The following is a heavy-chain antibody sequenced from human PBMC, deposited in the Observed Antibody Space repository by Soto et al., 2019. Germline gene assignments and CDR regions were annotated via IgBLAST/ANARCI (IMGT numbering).Heavy chain of an antibody. J-gene: IGHJ6*02. CDR3: ARDLIAARRRVFYNYGMDV. CDR1: GGTFTTYA. D-gene: IGHD6-6*01. V-gene: IGHV1-69*01. CDR2: IIPIFGTA. Sequence: QVQLVQSGAEVKKPGSSVKVSCKASGGTFTTYAISWVRQAPGQGLEWMGGIIPIFGTANYAQKFQGRVTINADESTSTAYMELSSLRSEDTAVYYCARDLIAARRRVFYNYGMDVWGQGTTVTVSS.